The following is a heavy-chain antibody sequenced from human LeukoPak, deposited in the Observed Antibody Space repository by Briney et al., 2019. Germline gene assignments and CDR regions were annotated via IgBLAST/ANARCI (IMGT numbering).Heavy chain of an antibody. V-gene: IGHV5-51*01. J-gene: IGHJ4*02. CDR2: IYPGDSDT. Sequence: GESLKTSCKGSGYSFTSYWIGWVRQMPGKGLEWMGIIYPGDSDTRYSPSFQGQVTISADKSISTAYLQWSSLKASDTAMYYCARPTTYGDYLGAAGYWGQGTLVTVSS. D-gene: IGHD4-17*01. CDR3: ARPTTYGDYLGAAGY. CDR1: GYSFTSYW.